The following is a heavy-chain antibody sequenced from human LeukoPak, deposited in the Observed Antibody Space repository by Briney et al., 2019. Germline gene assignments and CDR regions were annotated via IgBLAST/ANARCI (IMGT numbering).Heavy chain of an antibody. Sequence: SETLSLTCTVSGGSISDYYYSWIRQPPGKGLEWIGYIHYSGSTNYNPSLKSRVTISIDTSKNQFSLKLSSVTAADTAVYYCARLLSDYFDHWGQGTLVTVS. D-gene: IGHD3-10*01. CDR1: GGSISDYY. CDR3: ARLLSDYFDH. CDR2: IHYSGST. V-gene: IGHV4-59*08. J-gene: IGHJ4*02.